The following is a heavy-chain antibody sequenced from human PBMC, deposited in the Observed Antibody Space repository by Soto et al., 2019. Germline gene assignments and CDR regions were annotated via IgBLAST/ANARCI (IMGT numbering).Heavy chain of an antibody. D-gene: IGHD6-19*01. CDR3: AKVRYSSPMGYYYGMDV. Sequence: QAQLEQSGGEVKKPGSSVKVSCKASRVAFSKFIVTWVRQAPGLGLEWVGGIIPIFGTANYAQKFQGRVTITADESTSTSYMEVKNLRSEDTAVYYCAKVRYSSPMGYYYGMDVWGQGPTVTVSS. J-gene: IGHJ6*02. V-gene: IGHV1-69*01. CDR2: IIPIFGTA. CDR1: RVAFSKFI.